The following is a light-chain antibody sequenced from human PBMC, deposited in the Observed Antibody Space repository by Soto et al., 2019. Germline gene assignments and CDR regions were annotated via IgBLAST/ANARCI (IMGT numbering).Light chain of an antibody. CDR2: DAS. CDR1: HSINSY. CDR3: QQRSNWPIT. V-gene: IGKV3-11*01. Sequence: EIVLTQSPATLSLSPGERVTLSCRASHSINSYLAWYQQKPGQAPTLLIYDASNGATGVPARFSGSGSGTDFTLTISSLEPEDFAVYYCQQRSNWPITFGQGTRLEIK. J-gene: IGKJ5*01.